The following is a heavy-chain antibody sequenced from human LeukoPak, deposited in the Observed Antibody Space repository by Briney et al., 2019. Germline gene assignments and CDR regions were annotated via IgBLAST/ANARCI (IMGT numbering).Heavy chain of an antibody. CDR3: ARGKVDYYGSGSYYNFDY. V-gene: IGHV3-23*01. CDR2: ISGSVAST. Sequence: GGSLRLSCAASGFTFSRYGMSWVRQAPGKGLEWVAAISGSVASTYYADSVKGRLTISRDNSKNTLYLQMNSLRAEDTAVYYCARGKVDYYGSGSYYNFDYWGQGTPVTVSS. CDR1: GFTFSRYG. J-gene: IGHJ4*02. D-gene: IGHD3-10*01.